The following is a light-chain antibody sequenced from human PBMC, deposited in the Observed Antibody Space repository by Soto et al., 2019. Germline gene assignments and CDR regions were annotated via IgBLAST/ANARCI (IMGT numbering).Light chain of an antibody. J-gene: IGKJ4*01. CDR1: QSVSSY. CDR2: DAA. V-gene: IGKV3-11*01. CDR3: QQRSNS. Sequence: EIVLTQSPATLSLPPGERATLSCRASQSVSSYLAWYQQKPGQAPRLLIYDAANRATGIPARFGGSGSGTDFTLTISSLEPEDFAVYYCQQRSNSFGGGTKVEIK.